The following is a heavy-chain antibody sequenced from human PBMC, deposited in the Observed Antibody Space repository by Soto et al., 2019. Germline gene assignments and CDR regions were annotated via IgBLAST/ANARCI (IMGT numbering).Heavy chain of an antibody. J-gene: IGHJ4*02. CDR1: GFTVSSNY. Sequence: PGGSLRLSCAASGFTVSSNYMSRVRQAPGKGLEWVSVIYSGGSTYYADSVKGRFTISRDNSKNTLYLQMNSLRAEDTAVYYCASSYYYDSSGYYSWGQGTLVTVSS. CDR2: IYSGGST. CDR3: ASSYYYDSSGYYS. V-gene: IGHV3-53*01. D-gene: IGHD3-22*01.